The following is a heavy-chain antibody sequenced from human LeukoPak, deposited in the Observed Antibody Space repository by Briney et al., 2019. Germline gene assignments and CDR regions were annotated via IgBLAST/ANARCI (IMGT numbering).Heavy chain of an antibody. V-gene: IGHV1-46*01. J-gene: IGHJ2*01. Sequence: ASVKVSCKASGYTFTSYYMHWVRQAPGQGLEWMGIIYPSGGSTSYAQKFQGRVTMTRDTSTSTVYMELSSLRSEDTAVYYCARDLGLSGSYPYWYFDLWGRGTLVTVSS. CDR2: IYPSGGST. CDR1: GYTFTSYY. CDR3: ARDLGLSGSYPYWYFDL. D-gene: IGHD1-26*01.